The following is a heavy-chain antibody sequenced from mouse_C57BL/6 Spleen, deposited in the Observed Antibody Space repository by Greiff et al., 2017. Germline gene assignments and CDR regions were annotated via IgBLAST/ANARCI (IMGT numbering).Heavy chain of an antibody. V-gene: IGHV1-64*01. CDR1: GYTFTSYW. Sequence: QVQLQQPGAELVKPGASVKLSCKASGYTFTSYWMHWVKQRPGQGLEWIGMIHPNSGSTNSNEKVKSKATLTVDKSSSTAYMQLRSLTSADAAVYYCASRWDGYGFAYWGQGTLVTVSA. CDR3: ASRWDGYGFAY. J-gene: IGHJ3*01. D-gene: IGHD4-1*01. CDR2: IHPNSGST.